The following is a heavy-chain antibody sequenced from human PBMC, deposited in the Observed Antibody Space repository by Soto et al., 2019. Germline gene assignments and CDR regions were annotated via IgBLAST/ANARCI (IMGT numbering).Heavy chain of an antibody. CDR3: ARAGARGSGYYTWFDS. V-gene: IGHV4-39*01. D-gene: IGHD3-22*01. J-gene: IGHJ5*01. Sequence: SETLSLTCTVSGGSISSSSYYWVWIRQPPGKGLEWIGSTYYSGSTYYNPSLKSRVTISVDTSKSQISLKLTSVTAADTSMYYCARAGARGSGYYTWFDSWGQGTLVTVS. CDR2: TYYSGST. CDR1: GGSISSSSYY.